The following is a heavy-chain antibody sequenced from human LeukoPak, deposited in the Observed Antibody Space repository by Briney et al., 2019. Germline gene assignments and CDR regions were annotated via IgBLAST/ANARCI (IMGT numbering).Heavy chain of an antibody. CDR2: IRAYNGNT. V-gene: IGHV1-18*01. CDR3: ARANNLNYDFWSGYYY. Sequence: GGSVKVSCKSSGYTFTSYGISWLRQAPGQGLEWMGWIRAYNGNTNYAQKLQRRVTMTTDTSTSTAYIELRSVKSDDTAVYYCARANNLNYDFWSGYYYWGQRTLVSVST. D-gene: IGHD3-3*01. CDR1: GYTFTSYG. J-gene: IGHJ4*02.